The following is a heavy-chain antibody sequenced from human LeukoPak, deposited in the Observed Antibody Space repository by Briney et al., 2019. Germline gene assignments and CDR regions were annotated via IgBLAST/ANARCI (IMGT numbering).Heavy chain of an antibody. CDR2: IYYSGST. CDR3: ARDYYDSSGYYLAFDI. J-gene: IGHJ3*02. Sequence: SETLSLTCTVSGGSISSYSWSWIRQPPGKGLEWIGYIYYSGSTNYNPSLKSRVTISVDTSKNQFSLKLSSVTAADTAVYYCARDYYDSSGYYLAFDIWGQGTMVTVSS. V-gene: IGHV4-59*01. D-gene: IGHD3-22*01. CDR1: GGSISSYS.